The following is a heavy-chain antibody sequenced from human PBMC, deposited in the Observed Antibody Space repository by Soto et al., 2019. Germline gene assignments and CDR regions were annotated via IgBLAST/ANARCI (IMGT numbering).Heavy chain of an antibody. J-gene: IGHJ6*02. CDR3: AAVGRTETYYDYGDYYYYGMDV. CDR1: GFTFTSSA. CDR2: IVVGSGNT. Sequence: SVKVSCKASGFTFTSSAVQWVRQARGQRLEWIGWIVVGSGNTNYAQKFQERVTITRDMSTSTAYMELSSLRSEDTAVYYCAAVGRTETYYDYGDYYYYGMDVWGQGTTVTVSS. D-gene: IGHD4-17*01. V-gene: IGHV1-58*01.